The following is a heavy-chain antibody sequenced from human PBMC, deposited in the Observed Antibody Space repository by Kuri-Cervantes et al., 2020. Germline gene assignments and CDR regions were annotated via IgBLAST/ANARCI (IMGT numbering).Heavy chain of an antibody. CDR2: ISGSGGAT. J-gene: IGHJ4*02. CDR1: GFTFSSYA. D-gene: IGHD5-12*01. V-gene: IGHV3-23*01. Sequence: GGSLRLSCAASGFTFSSYAMKWVRQAPGKGLEWVSIISGSGGATYDADSVKGRFTISRDNDKKSLYLQMNSLRAEDTAVYYCTREPRLLDYWGQGTLVTVSS. CDR3: TREPRLLDY.